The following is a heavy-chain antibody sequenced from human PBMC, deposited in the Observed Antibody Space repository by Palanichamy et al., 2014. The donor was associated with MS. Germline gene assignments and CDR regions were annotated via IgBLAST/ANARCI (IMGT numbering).Heavy chain of an antibody. CDR3: AKNSSSSPWFGP. CDR1: GGSINDGSHY. J-gene: IGHJ5*02. Sequence: QLRLHESGPGLVKPSETLSLTCSVSGGSINDGSHYWAWVRQTPEKGLEWIASVYYIGTTYYNPAFAGRVAVSVDASNNQFSLDMMSLSASDTAMYFCAKNSSSSPWFGPWGPG. D-gene: IGHD2/OR15-2a*01. V-gene: IGHV4-39*07. CDR2: VYYIGTT.